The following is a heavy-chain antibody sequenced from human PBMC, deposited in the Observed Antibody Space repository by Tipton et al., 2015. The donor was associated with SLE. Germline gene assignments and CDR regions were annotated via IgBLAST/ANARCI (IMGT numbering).Heavy chain of an antibody. V-gene: IGHV4-34*01. Sequence: TLSLTCAVYGGSFSAYYWSWIRQPPGKGLEWIGEINQSAGTKYNPSLKSRVTISVDTSKNQFSLKVTSVTAADTAVYYCARGDKYYDFWSGHFDYWGQGTLVTVSS. D-gene: IGHD3-3*01. CDR2: INQSAGT. J-gene: IGHJ4*02. CDR1: GGSFSAYY. CDR3: ARGDKYYDFWSGHFDY.